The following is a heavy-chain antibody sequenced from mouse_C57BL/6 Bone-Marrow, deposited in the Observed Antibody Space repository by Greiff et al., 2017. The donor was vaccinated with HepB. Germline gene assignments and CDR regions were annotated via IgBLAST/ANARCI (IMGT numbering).Heavy chain of an antibody. Sequence: QVQLQQPGAELVKPGASVKLSCKASGYTFTSYWMHWVKQRPGRGLEWIGRIDPNSGGTKYNDKFKSKATLTVDKPSSTAYMQRSSLTSEDSAVYDCARCGYYVFMDYWGQGTSVTVSS. CDR1: GYTFTSYW. CDR3: ARCGYYVFMDY. D-gene: IGHD2-3*01. V-gene: IGHV1-72*01. CDR2: IDPNSGGT. J-gene: IGHJ4*01.